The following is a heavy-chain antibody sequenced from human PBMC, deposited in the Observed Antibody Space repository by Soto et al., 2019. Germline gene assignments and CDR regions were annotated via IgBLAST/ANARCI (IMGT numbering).Heavy chain of an antibody. J-gene: IGHJ4*02. V-gene: IGHV3-74*01. CDR3: ATCRGSSGWFVY. CDR1: GFTFSSYW. D-gene: IGHD6-19*01. CDR2: INTDGSGT. Sequence: EVQLVESGGGLVQPGGSLRLSCAGSGFTFSSYWMHWVRQAPGKGLVWVSRINTDGSGTSYADSVKGRFTISRDNAKNTLYLQMNSLSVEDTAVYYRATCRGSSGWFVYWGQGTLVTVSS.